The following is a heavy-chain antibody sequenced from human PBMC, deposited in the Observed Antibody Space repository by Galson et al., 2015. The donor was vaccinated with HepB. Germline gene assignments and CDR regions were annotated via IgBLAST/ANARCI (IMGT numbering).Heavy chain of an antibody. J-gene: IGHJ2*01. Sequence: SLRLSCAASGFIFSSYSMSWVRQAPGKGLEWVSAISSSGAGTYYAASVKGRFTVSRDTSKNTLYLQMNSLRADDTAVYYCAKVPFPPDWYFDLWGRGTLVTVS. CDR2: ISSSGAGT. CDR1: GFIFSSYS. D-gene: IGHD2/OR15-2a*01. V-gene: IGHV3-23*01. CDR3: AKVPFPPDWYFDL.